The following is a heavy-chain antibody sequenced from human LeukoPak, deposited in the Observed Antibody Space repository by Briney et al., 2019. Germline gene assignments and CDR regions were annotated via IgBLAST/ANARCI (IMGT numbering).Heavy chain of an antibody. J-gene: IGHJ6*02. CDR3: ARGYYDFWSGDMDV. Sequence: GGSLRLSCAASGFTFSSYWMHWVRQAPGKGLVWVSRINSDGSSTRYADSVKGRFTISRDNAKNTLYLQMNSLRAEDTAVYYCARGYYDFWSGDMDVWGQGTTVTVSS. CDR2: INSDGSST. V-gene: IGHV3-74*01. D-gene: IGHD3-3*01. CDR1: GFTFSSYW.